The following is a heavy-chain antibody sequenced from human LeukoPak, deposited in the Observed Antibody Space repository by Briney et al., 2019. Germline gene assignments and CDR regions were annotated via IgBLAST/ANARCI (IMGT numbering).Heavy chain of an antibody. D-gene: IGHD3-22*01. CDR2: INLSGGST. J-gene: IGHJ6*03. CDR3: ARGHGSSGYYYYYMDV. CDR1: GYTFTSYY. Sequence: ASVKVSCKASGYTFTSYYMHWVRQAPGQGLEWMGIINLSGGSTSYAQKFQGRVTMTRDTSTSTVYMELSSLRSEDTAVYYCARGHGSSGYYYYYMDVWGKGTTVTVSS. V-gene: IGHV1-46*01.